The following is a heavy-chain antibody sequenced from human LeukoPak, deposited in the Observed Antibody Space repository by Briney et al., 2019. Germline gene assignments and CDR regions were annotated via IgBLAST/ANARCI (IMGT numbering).Heavy chain of an antibody. J-gene: IGHJ4*02. D-gene: IGHD6-19*01. CDR2: ITWDSGTT. CDR3: AKGYSSGWYPFDY. CDR1: GFTFDDYT. V-gene: IGHV3-43*01. Sequence: GGSLRLSCAASGFTFDDYTMHWVRQAPGKSLEWVSLITWDSGTTYYKDSVKGRFTISRDNSKDSLYLQMNSVRTEDTALYYCAKGYSSGWYPFDYWGQGTLVTVSS.